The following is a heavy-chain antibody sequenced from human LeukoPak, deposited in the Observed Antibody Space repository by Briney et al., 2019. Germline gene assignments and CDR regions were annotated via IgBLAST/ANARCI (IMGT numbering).Heavy chain of an antibody. Sequence: SETLSLTCTVSGGSISSGGYYWSWIRQHPGKGLEWIGYIYYSGSTYYNPSLKSRVTISVDTSKNQFSLRLSSVTAADTAVYYCARGTTMVRGVSHFDYWGQGTLVTVSS. CDR1: GGSISSGGYY. D-gene: IGHD3-10*01. J-gene: IGHJ4*02. CDR2: IYYSGST. CDR3: ARGTTMVRGVSHFDY. V-gene: IGHV4-31*03.